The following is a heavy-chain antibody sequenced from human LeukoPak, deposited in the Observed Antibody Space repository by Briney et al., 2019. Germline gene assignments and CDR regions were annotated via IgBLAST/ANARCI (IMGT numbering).Heavy chain of an antibody. CDR2: LIPIFSTA. J-gene: IGHJ4*02. CDR1: GGTFSSYA. Sequence: ASVKVSCKASGGTFSSYAISWVRQAPGQGLEWMGGLIPIFSTANYAQKYQGRVTITADESTSTAYMEPSILRSDDTAVYYCARGSALLALSFDYWGQGTLVTVSS. D-gene: IGHD2-15*01. CDR3: ARGSALLALSFDY. V-gene: IGHV1-69*13.